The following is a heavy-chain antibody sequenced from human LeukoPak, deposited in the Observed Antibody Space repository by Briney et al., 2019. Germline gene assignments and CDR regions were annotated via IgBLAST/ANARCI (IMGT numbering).Heavy chain of an antibody. J-gene: IGHJ4*02. CDR3: AKDRKPIAAAGLFDY. CDR2: ISGSGGST. Sequence: GGSLRLSCAAFGFTFSSYAMSWVRQAPGKGLEWVSAISGSGGSTYYADSVKGRFTISRDNSKNTLYLQMNSLRAEDTAVYYCAKDRKPIAAAGLFDYWGQGTLVTVSS. V-gene: IGHV3-23*01. D-gene: IGHD6-13*01. CDR1: GFTFSSYA.